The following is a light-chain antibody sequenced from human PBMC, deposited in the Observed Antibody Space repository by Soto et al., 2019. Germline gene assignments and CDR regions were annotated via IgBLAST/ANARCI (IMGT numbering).Light chain of an antibody. CDR2: TAS. V-gene: IGKV1-6*01. Sequence: AIQMTQSPSSLSASVGDRVTITCRASQGIRSELGWYQQKPGKAPNLLIYTASSLQSGVPSRFSGSGSGTDFTLTIGSLQSEDFATYYCIQDYNYPLTFGGGTKVEIK. J-gene: IGKJ4*01. CDR1: QGIRSE. CDR3: IQDYNYPLT.